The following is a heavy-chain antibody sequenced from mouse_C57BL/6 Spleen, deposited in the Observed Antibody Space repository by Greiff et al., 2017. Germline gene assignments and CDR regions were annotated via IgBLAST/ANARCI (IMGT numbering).Heavy chain of an antibody. Sequence: EVKLMESGPELVKPGASVKMSCKASGYTFTDYNMHWVKQSHGKSLEWIGYINPNNGGTSYNQKFKGKATLTVNKSSSTAYMELRSLTSEDSAVYYCASLRAWFAYWGQGTLVTVSA. D-gene: IGHD1-1*01. V-gene: IGHV1-22*01. CDR2: INPNNGGT. CDR3: ASLRAWFAY. J-gene: IGHJ3*01. CDR1: GYTFTDYN.